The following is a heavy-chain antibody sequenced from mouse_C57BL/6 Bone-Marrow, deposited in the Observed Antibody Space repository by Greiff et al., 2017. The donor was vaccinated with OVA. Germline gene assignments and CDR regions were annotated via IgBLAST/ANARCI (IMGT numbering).Heavy chain of an antibody. V-gene: IGHV1-15*01. CDR3: TRGYSNYYAMDY. CDR2: IDPETGGT. CDR1: GFTFTDYD. Sequence: QVQLKESGAELVRPGASVSLSCKASGFTFTDYDMHCVKQTPVHGLEWIGAIDPETGGTANKQKFKGKAILTADKSSSTAYMELRSLTSEDSAVYYCTRGYSNYYAMDYWGQGTSVTVSS. J-gene: IGHJ4*01. D-gene: IGHD2-5*01.